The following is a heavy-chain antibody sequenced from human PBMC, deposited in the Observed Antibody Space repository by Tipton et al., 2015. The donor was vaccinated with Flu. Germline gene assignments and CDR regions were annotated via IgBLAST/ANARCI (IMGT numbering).Heavy chain of an antibody. J-gene: IGHJ4*02. CDR1: GGSFSNYY. Sequence: TLSLTCTVSGGSFSNYYWSWIRQPPGKGLEWIGHIYSNRNTNYNPSLESRVTISVDTSKTQLSLKLNSVTAADTAVYYCARDVAAVPAAIRDWGQGTLVTVSS. D-gene: IGHD6-13*01. V-gene: IGHV4-59*01. CDR2: IYSNRNT. CDR3: ARDVAAVPAAIRD.